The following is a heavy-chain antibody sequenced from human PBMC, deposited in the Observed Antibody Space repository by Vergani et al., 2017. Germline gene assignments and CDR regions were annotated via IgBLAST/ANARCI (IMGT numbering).Heavy chain of an antibody. J-gene: IGHJ4*02. V-gene: IGHV1-69*12. CDR3: ARMRRITMVRGGYFDY. CDR2: IIPIFGTA. D-gene: IGHD3-10*01. CDR1: GGTFSSYA. Sequence: QVQLVQSGAEVKKPGSSVKVSCKASGGTFSSYAISWVRQAPGQGLEWMGWIIPIFGTANYAQKFQGRVTITADESTSTAYMELSSLRSEDTAVYYCARMRRITMVRGGYFDYWGQGTLVTVSS.